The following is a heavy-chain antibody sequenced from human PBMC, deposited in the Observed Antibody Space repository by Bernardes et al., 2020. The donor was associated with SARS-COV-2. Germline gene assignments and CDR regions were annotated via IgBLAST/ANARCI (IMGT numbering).Heavy chain of an antibody. CDR3: ARDYCSTTSCYLNDAFDI. J-gene: IGHJ3*02. D-gene: IGHD2-2*01. V-gene: IGHV1-18*01. Sequence: ASVKVSCEVSGYTLTELSMHWVRQAPGQGLEWMGWISGYNGDTNYAQKLQGRVTMTTDTSTSTAYMELRSLRSDDTAVYYCARDYCSTTSCYLNDAFDIWGQGTMVTVSS. CDR2: ISGYNGDT. CDR1: GYTLTELS.